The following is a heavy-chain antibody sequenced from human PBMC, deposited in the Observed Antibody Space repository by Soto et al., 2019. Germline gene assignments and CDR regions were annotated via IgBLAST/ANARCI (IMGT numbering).Heavy chain of an antibody. Sequence: GGSLRLSCAASGSTFSSYAMSWVRQAPGKGLEWVSAISGSGGSTYYADSVKGRFTISRDNSKNTLYLQMNSLRAEDTAVYYCAKDLSWTVVTPAGRSFGMDVWGQGTTVTVSS. J-gene: IGHJ6*02. D-gene: IGHD2-21*02. V-gene: IGHV3-23*01. CDR3: AKDLSWTVVTPAGRSFGMDV. CDR1: GSTFSSYA. CDR2: ISGSGGST.